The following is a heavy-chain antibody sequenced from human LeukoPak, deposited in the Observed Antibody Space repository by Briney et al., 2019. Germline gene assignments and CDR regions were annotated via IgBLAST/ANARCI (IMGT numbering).Heavy chain of an antibody. D-gene: IGHD3-22*01. J-gene: IGHJ6*02. Sequence: SETLSLTCTVSGGSISSYYWSWIRQPPGKGLEWIGYIYYSGSTNYNPSLKSRVTISEDTSKNQFSLKLSSVTAADTAVYYCARAGYYDSSGYPYYYGMDVWGQGTTVTVSS. V-gene: IGHV4-59*01. CDR3: ARAGYYDSSGYPYYYGMDV. CDR2: IYYSGST. CDR1: GGSISSYY.